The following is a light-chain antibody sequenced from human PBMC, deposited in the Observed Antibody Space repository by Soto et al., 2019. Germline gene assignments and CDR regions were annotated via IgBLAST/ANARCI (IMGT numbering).Light chain of an antibody. CDR1: QSIRNNY. V-gene: IGKV3-20*01. Sequence: EIVLTQSPGTLSLSPGEGATLSCRASQSIRNNYLAWYQQKPGQAPRLLISGASRRATGIPDRFSGSGSGTDFTLTIRRLESEDFAVYYCQHYGSTPPHSFGQGTKLEIK. CDR2: GAS. J-gene: IGKJ2*01. CDR3: QHYGSTPPHS.